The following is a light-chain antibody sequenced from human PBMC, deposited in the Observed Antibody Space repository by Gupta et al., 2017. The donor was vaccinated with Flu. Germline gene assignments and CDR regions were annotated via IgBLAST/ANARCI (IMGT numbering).Light chain of an antibody. CDR1: SSDVGGYNY. CDR2: DVN. CDR3: CSLAGSDSWV. V-gene: IGLV2-11*03. Sequence: SVSISCTGTSSDVGGYNYVSWYQQYPGKAPKLMISDVNKRPSGVPDRFSGSKAGNTASLTISGLQPEDEADYYCCSLAGSDSWVFGGGAKLTVL. J-gene: IGLJ3*02.